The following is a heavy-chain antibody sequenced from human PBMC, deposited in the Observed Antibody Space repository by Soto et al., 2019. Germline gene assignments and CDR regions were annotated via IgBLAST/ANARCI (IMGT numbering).Heavy chain of an antibody. V-gene: IGHV3-33*01. D-gene: IGHD2-2*01. Sequence: QVQLVESGGGVVQPGRSLRLSCAASGFTFSSYGMHWVRQAPGKGLEWVAVIWYDGSNKYYADSVKGRFTISRDNSKNTLYLQMNSLRAEDTAVYYCARESYCSSTSCLSFDYWGPGTLVTVSS. CDR3: ARESYCSSTSCLSFDY. CDR2: IWYDGSNK. CDR1: GFTFSSYG. J-gene: IGHJ4*02.